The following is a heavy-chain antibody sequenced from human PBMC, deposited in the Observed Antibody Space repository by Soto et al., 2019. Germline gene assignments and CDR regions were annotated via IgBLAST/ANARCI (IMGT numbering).Heavy chain of an antibody. Sequence: QVQLVESGGGVVQPGRSLRLSCAASGFTFSSYGMHWVRQAPGKGLEWVAVISYDGSNKYYADSVKGRFTISRDNFKNTLYLQMNSLRAEDTAVYYCAKDIAVAGFYYYYGMDVWGQGTTVTASS. CDR1: GFTFSSYG. J-gene: IGHJ6*02. V-gene: IGHV3-30*18. CDR2: ISYDGSNK. CDR3: AKDIAVAGFYYYYGMDV. D-gene: IGHD6-19*01.